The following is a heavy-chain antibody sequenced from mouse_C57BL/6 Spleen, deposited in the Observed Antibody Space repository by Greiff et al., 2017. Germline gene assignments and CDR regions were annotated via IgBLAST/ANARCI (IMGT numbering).Heavy chain of an antibody. D-gene: IGHD2-5*01. V-gene: IGHV1-64*01. CDR2: IHPNSGST. CDR3: ARGDYSNYEDWYFDV. Sequence: QVQLQQPGAELVKPGASVTLSCKASGYTFTSYWMHWVKQRPGQGLEWIGMIHPNSGSTNYNEKFKSKATLTVDKSSSTAYMQLSSLTSEDSAVYYCARGDYSNYEDWYFDVWGTGTTVTVAS. CDR1: GYTFTSYW. J-gene: IGHJ1*03.